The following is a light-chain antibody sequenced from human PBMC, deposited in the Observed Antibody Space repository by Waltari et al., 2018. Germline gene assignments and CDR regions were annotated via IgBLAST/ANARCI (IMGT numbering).Light chain of an antibody. CDR2: KVS. CDR3: MQGTHWPLT. J-gene: IGKJ5*01. V-gene: IGKV2-30*02. Sequence: DVVMTQSPLSLPVTLGQPASISCRSSQSLVHSDGNTYLNWFQQRPGQSPRRLIYKVSNRDSGVPDRFSGSGSGTDFTLKISRVEAEDVGVYYCMQGTHWPLTLGQGTRLEIK. CDR1: QSLVHSDGNTY.